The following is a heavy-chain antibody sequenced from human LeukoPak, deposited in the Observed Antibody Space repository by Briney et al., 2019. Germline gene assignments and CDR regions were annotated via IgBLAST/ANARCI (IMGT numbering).Heavy chain of an antibody. CDR3: ARRGHVGGYSYGSSGYFDY. CDR1: GFTFDDYG. D-gene: IGHD5-18*01. J-gene: IGHJ4*02. CDR2: INWNGGST. V-gene: IGHV3-20*01. Sequence: PGGSLRLSCAASGFTFDDYGMSWVRQAPGKGLEWVSGINWNGGSTGYADSVKGRFTISRDNAKNSLYLQMNSLRAEDTALYHCARRGHVGGYSYGSSGYFDYWAREPWSPSPQ.